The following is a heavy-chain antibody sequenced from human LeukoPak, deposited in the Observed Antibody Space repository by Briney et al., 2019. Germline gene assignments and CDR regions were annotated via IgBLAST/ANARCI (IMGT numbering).Heavy chain of an antibody. CDR1: GGSISSGGYY. D-gene: IGHD3-10*01. J-gene: IGHJ4*02. V-gene: IGHV4-31*03. CDR3: ATTLWFGELSFDY. Sequence: SQTLSLTCTVSGGSISSGGYYWSWIRQHPGKGLEWIGYIYYSGSTYCNPSLKSRVTISVDTSKNQFSLKLSSVTAADTAVYYCATTLWFGELSFDYWGQGTLVTVSS. CDR2: IYYSGST.